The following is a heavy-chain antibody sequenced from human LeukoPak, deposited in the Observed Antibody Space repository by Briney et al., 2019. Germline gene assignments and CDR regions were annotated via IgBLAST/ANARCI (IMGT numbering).Heavy chain of an antibody. D-gene: IGHD3-22*01. Sequence: QSGGSLRLSCAASGFTFSSYGMHWVRQAPGKGLEWVAVISYDGSNKYYADSVKGRFTISRDNSKNTLYLQMNSLRAEDTAVYYCARGDHRSGFDYWGQGTLVTVSS. V-gene: IGHV3-30*03. CDR1: GFTFSSYG. J-gene: IGHJ4*02. CDR2: ISYDGSNK. CDR3: ARGDHRSGFDY.